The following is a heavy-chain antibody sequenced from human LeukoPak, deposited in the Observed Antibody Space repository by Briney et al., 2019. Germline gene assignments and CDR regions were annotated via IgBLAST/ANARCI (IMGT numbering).Heavy chain of an antibody. CDR2: ISRSSSTI. CDR3: AREVSGWRGGAFYI. J-gene: IGHJ3*02. V-gene: IGHV3-48*04. Sequence: GSLRLSCAASGFTFTTSNMNWVRRAPGKGLEGVSYISRSSSTIYYADSVKGRFTISRDNAKNSLYLQMNSRRADDTAVYYCAREVSGWRGGAFYIWGQPTMLTVSS. D-gene: IGHD6-19*01. CDR1: GFTFTTSN.